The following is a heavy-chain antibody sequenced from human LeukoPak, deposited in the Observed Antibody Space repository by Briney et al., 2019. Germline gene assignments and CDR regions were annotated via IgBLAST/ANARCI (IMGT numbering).Heavy chain of an antibody. CDR1: GFIFSHYW. D-gene: IGHD6-6*01. J-gene: IGHJ4*02. V-gene: IGHV3-7*01. Sequence: GGSLRLSCGASGFIFSHYWMSWVRQAPGKGLEWVANIKQDGSAKYYVDSLKGRFTISRDNARNSVYLQMNSLRAEDTAVYYCARIGYSSSSFDYWGQGTLVTVSS. CDR2: IKQDGSAK. CDR3: ARIGYSSSSFDY.